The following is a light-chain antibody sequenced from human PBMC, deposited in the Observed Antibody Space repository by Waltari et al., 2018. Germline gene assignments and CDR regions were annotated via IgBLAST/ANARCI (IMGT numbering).Light chain of an antibody. CDR1: RSNIGNNY. V-gene: IGLV1-47*01. J-gene: IGLJ3*02. Sequence: QSVLTQPPSASGTPGQRVTISCSGSRSNIGNNYVSWYQQRPGTAPKLLIYRNNQRPSGVPDRFSGSKSGTSASLASSGLRSEDEADYYCAAWDDSLSGRVFGGGTKVTVL. CDR2: RNN. CDR3: AAWDDSLSGRV.